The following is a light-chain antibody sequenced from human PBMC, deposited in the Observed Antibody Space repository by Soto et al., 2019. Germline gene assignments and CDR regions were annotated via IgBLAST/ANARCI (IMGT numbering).Light chain of an antibody. J-gene: IGLJ1*01. V-gene: IGLV1-44*01. CDR3: AAWDDSLNAL. Sequence: QSAVTQPSSASGTPGQRVTISCSGSSSNIGDYPVNWYQQLPGAAPKLLIYINDQRPSGVPDRFSGSKSGTSASLAISGLQPEDEADYYCAAWDDSLNALFGTGTKLTVL. CDR1: SSNIGDYP. CDR2: IND.